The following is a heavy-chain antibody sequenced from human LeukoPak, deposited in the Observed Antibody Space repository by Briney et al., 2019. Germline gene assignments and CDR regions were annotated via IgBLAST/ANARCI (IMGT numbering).Heavy chain of an antibody. D-gene: IGHD6-13*01. J-gene: IGHJ4*02. V-gene: IGHV3-74*01. CDR2: INSDGSST. CDR3: AVSSSSGSGYFDY. CDR1: GFPFDDYA. Sequence: GGSLRLSCVASGFPFDDYAMHWVRQAPGKGLEWVSRINSDGSSTSYADSVKGRFTISRDNAKNTLYLQMNSLRAEDTAVYYCAVSSSSGSGYFDYWGQGTLVTVSS.